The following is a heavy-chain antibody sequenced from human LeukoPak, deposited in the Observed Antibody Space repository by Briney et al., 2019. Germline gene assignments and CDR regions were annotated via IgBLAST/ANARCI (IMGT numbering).Heavy chain of an antibody. V-gene: IGHV1-69*05. J-gene: IGHJ6*03. D-gene: IGHD1-1*01. Sequence: ASVKLSCTASGGSFSSHAVGWVRQAPGQGLEWLGGTIPLFGTTRYAQKFQGRVTITTDESTRTAYMDLSSLTSEDTAVYYCARGSWDDVGYHYYYYMDVWGKGATVTVSS. CDR3: ARGSWDDVGYHYYYYMDV. CDR2: TIPLFGTT. CDR1: GGSFSSHA.